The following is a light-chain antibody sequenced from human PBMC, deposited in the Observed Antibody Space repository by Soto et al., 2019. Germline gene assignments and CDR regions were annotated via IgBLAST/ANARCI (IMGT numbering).Light chain of an antibody. Sequence: DIQMTQSPSTLSASIGDTVTITCTANQSISSWLAWYQQKPGKAPKLLISEGSSLESGVPSRFSGSGSGTEFTLTISSLQPDDLATYYCQQYNSSPLTFGGGPKVEIK. CDR1: QSISSW. CDR3: QQYNSSPLT. CDR2: EGS. V-gene: IGKV1-5*01. J-gene: IGKJ4*01.